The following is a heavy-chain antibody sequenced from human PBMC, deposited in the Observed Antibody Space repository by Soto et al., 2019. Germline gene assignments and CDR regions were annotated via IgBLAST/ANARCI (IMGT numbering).Heavy chain of an antibody. J-gene: IGHJ4*02. D-gene: IGHD1-1*01. CDR3: ARGRYGDY. CDR2: ISAHNGNT. CDR1: GYGFTTYG. Sequence: QVHLVQSGAEVKKPGASVKVSCKGSGYGFTTYGITWVRQSPGQGLEWMAWISAHNGNTNYAQKLVGRVTVTRDTSTSTAYMGLRSQRSDDSDFDYCARGRYGDYWGQGALVTVSS. V-gene: IGHV1-18*01.